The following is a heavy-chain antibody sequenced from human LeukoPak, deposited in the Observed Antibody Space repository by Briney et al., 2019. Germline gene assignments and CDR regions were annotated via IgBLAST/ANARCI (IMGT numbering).Heavy chain of an antibody. V-gene: IGHV1-69*06. J-gene: IGHJ4*02. CDR1: GGTFSSYA. CDR2: IIPIFGTA. CDR3: ARARYYYDSSGFKQYLLDY. Sequence: GASVKVSCKASGGTFSSYAISWVRQAPGQGLEWMGGIIPIFGTANYAQKFQGRVTITADKSTSTAYMELSSLRSEDTAVYYCARARYYYDSSGFKQYLLDYWGQGTLVTVSS. D-gene: IGHD3-22*01.